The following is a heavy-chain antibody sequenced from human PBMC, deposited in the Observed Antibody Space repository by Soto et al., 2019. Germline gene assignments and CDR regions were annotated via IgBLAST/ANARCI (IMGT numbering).Heavy chain of an antibody. CDR3: AGQGNGAEGFDY. Sequence: PGESLKISCKGSGYYFPSYWNGWVRQMPGKGLEWMGIFYPGDSDTRYSPSFQGQVTISADRSISTAYLQWSSLKPSDTAMYYCAGQGNGAEGFDYWGQGTLVTVSS. V-gene: IGHV5-51*01. D-gene: IGHD4-17*01. J-gene: IGHJ4*02. CDR1: GYYFPSYW. CDR2: FYPGDSDT.